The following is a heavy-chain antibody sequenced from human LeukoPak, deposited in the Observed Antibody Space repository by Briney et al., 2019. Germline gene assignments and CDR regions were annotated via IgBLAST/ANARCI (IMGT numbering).Heavy chain of an antibody. D-gene: IGHD6-13*01. CDR1: GFTFSSHA. J-gene: IGHJ5*02. V-gene: IGHV3-53*01. CDR2: IYSGGST. Sequence: HPGGSLRLSCAASGFTFSSHAMTWVRQAPGKGLEWVSVIYSGGSTYYADSVKGRFTISRDNSKNTLYLQMNSLRAEDTAVYYCARGGDGSSWSRDNWFDPWGQGTLVTVSS. CDR3: ARGGDGSSWSRDNWFDP.